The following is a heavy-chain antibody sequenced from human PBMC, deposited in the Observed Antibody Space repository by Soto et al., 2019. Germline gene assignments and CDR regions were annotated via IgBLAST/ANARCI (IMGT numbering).Heavy chain of an antibody. J-gene: IGHJ6*02. CDR2: IYSGGST. CDR1: GFQVVGIY. Sequence: PVGFLSLCSGAVGFQVVGIYRRWVRQEPGKGLEWVSVIYSGGSTYYADSVKGRFTISRDNSKNTLYLQMNSLRAEDTAVYYCAREAFTDYYYSGMDVWGQGTTVTVSS. V-gene: IGHV3-66*01. CDR3: AREAFTDYYYSGMDV.